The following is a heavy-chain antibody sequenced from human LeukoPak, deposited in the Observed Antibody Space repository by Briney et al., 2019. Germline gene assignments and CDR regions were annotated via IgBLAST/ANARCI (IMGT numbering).Heavy chain of an antibody. Sequence: SETLSLTCTVSSGSISSGNYFWGWIRQPPGKGLEWIASIYSSGSTYYNPSLKSRVTISVDTSKDQFSLKLTSVTAADTAIYYCAREEQCSRCNTKIGPFDIWGQGTMVTVSS. CDR1: SGSISSGNYF. D-gene: IGHD2/OR15-2a*01. J-gene: IGHJ3*02. CDR2: IYSSGST. V-gene: IGHV4-39*07. CDR3: AREEQCSRCNTKIGPFDI.